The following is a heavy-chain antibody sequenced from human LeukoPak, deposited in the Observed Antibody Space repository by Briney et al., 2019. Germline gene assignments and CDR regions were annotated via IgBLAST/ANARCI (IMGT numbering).Heavy chain of an antibody. CDR2: IYHNGST. V-gene: IGHV4-38-2*01. J-gene: IGHJ4*02. Sequence: SETLSLTCAVSGYSISSGYYWGWIRQPPGKGLEWIGSIYHNGSTYYNPSLKSRVTISVDTSKNQFSLKLSSVTAADTAVYYCARIRYFDWLFDYWGQGTLVTVSS. D-gene: IGHD3-9*01. CDR3: ARIRYFDWLFDY. CDR1: GYSISSGYY.